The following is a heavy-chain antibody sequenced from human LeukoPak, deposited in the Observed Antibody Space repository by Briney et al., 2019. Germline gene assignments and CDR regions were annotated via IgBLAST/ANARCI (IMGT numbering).Heavy chain of an antibody. J-gene: IGHJ4*02. V-gene: IGHV5-51*01. D-gene: IGHD2-2*01. CDR3: ARSRYRTDFDY. CDR1: GYSFTSYC. Sequence: GESLKISCKGSGYSFTSYCIGWVRQMPGKGLEWMGIIYPGDSDTRYSPSFQCQVTISAYKSISTPYLQWSSLKASDTAMYYCARSRYRTDFDYWGQGTLVTVSS. CDR2: IYPGDSDT.